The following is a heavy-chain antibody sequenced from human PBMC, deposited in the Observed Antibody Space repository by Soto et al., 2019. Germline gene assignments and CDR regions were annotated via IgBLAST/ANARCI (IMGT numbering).Heavy chain of an antibody. Sequence: PSETLSLTCAVYGGSFSGYYWSWIRQPPGKGLEWIGEINHSGSTNYNPSLKSRVTISVDTSKNQFSLKLSSVTAADTAVYYCVRVLVLGITGTTGVYYNWFDPWGQGTLVTVSS. CDR3: VRVLVLGITGTTGVYYNWFDP. CDR1: GGSFSGYY. V-gene: IGHV4-34*01. J-gene: IGHJ5*02. CDR2: INHSGST. D-gene: IGHD1-7*01.